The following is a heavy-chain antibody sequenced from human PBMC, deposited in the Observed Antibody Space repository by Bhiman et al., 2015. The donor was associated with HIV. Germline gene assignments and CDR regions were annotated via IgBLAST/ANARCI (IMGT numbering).Heavy chain of an antibody. CDR1: GFSFNIYA. CDR3: AKDRRELVITDFDY. J-gene: IGHJ4*02. Sequence: EVQLVESGGGLVKPGGSLRLSCAASGFSFNIYAMTWVRQPPGKGLEWVSSISSSSSYIYYADSVKGRFTISRDNAKNSLYLQMNSLRAEDTAVYYCAKDRRELVITDFDYWGQGTLVTVSS. CDR2: ISSSSSYI. D-gene: IGHD3-22*01. V-gene: IGHV3-21*03.